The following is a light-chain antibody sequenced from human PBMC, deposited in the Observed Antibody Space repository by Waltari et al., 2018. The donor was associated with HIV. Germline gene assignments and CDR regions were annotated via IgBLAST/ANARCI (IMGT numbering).Light chain of an antibody. J-gene: IGLJ1*01. CDR1: NLGSHS. V-gene: IGLV3-21*02. CDR2: DDS. CDR3: QVWDSSSDHPGV. Sequence: SYVLTQPPSVSVAPGQTARITCGGNNLGSHSVPWYQQKPGQAPVLVVYDDSDRPSGIPERFSGSNSGNTATLTISRVEAGDEADYYCQVWDSSSDHPGVFGTGTKVTVL.